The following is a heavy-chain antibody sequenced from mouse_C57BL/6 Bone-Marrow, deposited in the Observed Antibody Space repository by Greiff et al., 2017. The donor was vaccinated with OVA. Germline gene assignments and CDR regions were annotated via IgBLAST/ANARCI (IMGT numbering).Heavy chain of an antibody. CDR2: IHPNSGST. CDR3: ARTLIYCDYDGFAY. Sequence: QVQLQQPGAELVKPGASVKLSCKASGYTFTSYWMHWVKQRPGQGLEWIGMIHPNSGSTNYNEKFKSKATLTVDKSSSTAYMQLSSLTSEDSAVYYCARTLIYCDYDGFAYWGQGTLVTVSA. J-gene: IGHJ3*01. D-gene: IGHD2-4*01. CDR1: GYTFTSYW. V-gene: IGHV1-64*01.